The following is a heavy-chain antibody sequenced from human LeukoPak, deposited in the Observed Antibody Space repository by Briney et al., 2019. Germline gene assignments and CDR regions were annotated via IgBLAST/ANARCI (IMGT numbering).Heavy chain of an antibody. CDR2: IYSGGNT. V-gene: IGHV3-66*02. D-gene: IGHD3-22*01. CDR1: GFTVSSNY. Sequence: PGGSLRLSCAAPGFTVSSNYMSWVRQAPGKGLEWGSVIYSGGNTYYSDSVKGRFTISRDNSKNTLYLQMNSLRPGYTAMYYCAAWVVVTTTGWFDPWGQGTLVTVSS. CDR3: AAWVVVTTTGWFDP. J-gene: IGHJ5*02.